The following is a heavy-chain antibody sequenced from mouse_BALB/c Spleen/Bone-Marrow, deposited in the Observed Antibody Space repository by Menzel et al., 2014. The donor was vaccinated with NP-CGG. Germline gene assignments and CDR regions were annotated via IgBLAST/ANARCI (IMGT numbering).Heavy chain of an antibody. CDR2: IRNKANGYTA. CDR3: ARDENYDIYWYFGV. J-gene: IGHJ1*01. Sequence: VQLQQSGGGLVQPGGSLRLSCATSGFTFTDYYMSWVRQTPGKALEWLGFIRNKANGYTADYSVSVKGRFTISRDNSQNILYLQMNTLRAEDSATYYCARDENYDIYWYFGVWGAGTTVTVSS. CDR1: GFTFTDYY. V-gene: IGHV7-3*02. D-gene: IGHD1-1*01.